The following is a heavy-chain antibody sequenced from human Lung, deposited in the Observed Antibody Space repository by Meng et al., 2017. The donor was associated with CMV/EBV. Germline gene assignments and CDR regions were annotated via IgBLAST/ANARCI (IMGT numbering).Heavy chain of an antibody. CDR2: ISSSSSYI. V-gene: IGHV3-21*01. Sequence: ESLKISCAASGFTFSSYSMNWVRQAPGKGLEWVSSISSSSSYIYYADSVKGRFTISRDNAKNSLYLQMNSLRAEDTAIYYCARVMYPGGNPYWYFDLWGSGTLVPFSS. J-gene: IGHJ2*01. CDR1: GFTFSSYS. D-gene: IGHD4-23*01. CDR3: ARVMYPGGNPYWYFDL.